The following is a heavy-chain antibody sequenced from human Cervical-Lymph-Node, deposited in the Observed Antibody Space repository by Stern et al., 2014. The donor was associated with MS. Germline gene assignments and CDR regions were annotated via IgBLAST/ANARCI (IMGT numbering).Heavy chain of an antibody. CDR2: IYYSGST. D-gene: IGHD6-19*01. J-gene: IGHJ4*02. Sequence: QVQLQESGPGLVKPSEALSLTCTISGGSISSYYWSWIRQPPGKGLEWIGYIYYSGSTNYNPSLKSRVTISVDTSKNQFSLKLSSVTAADTAVYYCARAFQGWIGYWGQGTLVTVSS. V-gene: IGHV4-59*01. CDR3: ARAFQGWIGY. CDR1: GGSISSYY.